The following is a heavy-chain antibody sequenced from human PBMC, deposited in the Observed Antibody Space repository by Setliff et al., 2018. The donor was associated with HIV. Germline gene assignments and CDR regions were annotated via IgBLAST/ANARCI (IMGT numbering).Heavy chain of an antibody. CDR3: ARYRYYYDSSGYGRWFDP. Sequence: PSETLSLTCTVSGGSISSSSYYWGWIRQPPGKGLEWIGNIYYSGSTYYHPSLKSRVTISVDTSENQFSLRLNSVTAADTAVYYCARYRYYYDSSGYGRWFDPWGQGTLVTAPQ. CDR2: IYYSGST. CDR1: GGSISSSSYY. D-gene: IGHD3-22*01. J-gene: IGHJ5*02. V-gene: IGHV4-39*01.